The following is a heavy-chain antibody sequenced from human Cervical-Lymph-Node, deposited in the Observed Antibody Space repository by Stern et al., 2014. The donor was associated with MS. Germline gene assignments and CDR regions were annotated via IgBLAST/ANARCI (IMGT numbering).Heavy chain of an antibody. V-gene: IGHV2-5*02. Sequence: QVTLRESGPTLVKPTQTLTLTCAFSGFSLSTPGGGVGWIRQPPGKALEWLACIYWDDDTRFSPSLKSRLTIIKDTSKNQVVLTMTNMDPVDTATYYCARDYGDFFDYWGQGALVPVSS. CDR3: ARDYGDFFDY. CDR1: GFSLSTPGGG. CDR2: IYWDDDT. J-gene: IGHJ4*02. D-gene: IGHD4-17*01.